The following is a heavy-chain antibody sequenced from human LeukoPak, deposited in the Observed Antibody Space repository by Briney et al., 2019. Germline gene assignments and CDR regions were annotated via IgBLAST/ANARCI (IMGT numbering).Heavy chain of an antibody. V-gene: IGHV1-3*01. Sequence: ASVKVSCKASGYTFTSYAMHWVRQAPGQRLEWMGWINAGNGNTKYSQKSQGRVTITRDTSASTAYMELSSLRSEDTAVYYCARDSGYSYAPPDYWGQGTLVTVSS. CDR2: INAGNGNT. J-gene: IGHJ4*02. D-gene: IGHD5-18*01. CDR3: ARDSGYSYAPPDY. CDR1: GYTFTSYA.